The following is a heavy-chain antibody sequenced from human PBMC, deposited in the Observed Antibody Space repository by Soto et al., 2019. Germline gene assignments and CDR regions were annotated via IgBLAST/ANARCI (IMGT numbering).Heavy chain of an antibody. J-gene: IGHJ4*02. CDR2: VSSSGNT. CDR1: GGSISSRDYY. D-gene: IGHD3-10*01. Sequence: QVQLQESGPGLMKTSRTLSLTCTVSGGSISSRDYYWSWIRQPPGKGLEWIGYVSSSGNTYYNPSLKSRLSISVDTSKKQFSLKLTSVTAADTAMYFCARDTSDGSGTYDSWGQGTLVTVSS. V-gene: IGHV4-30-4*01. CDR3: ARDTSDGSGTYDS.